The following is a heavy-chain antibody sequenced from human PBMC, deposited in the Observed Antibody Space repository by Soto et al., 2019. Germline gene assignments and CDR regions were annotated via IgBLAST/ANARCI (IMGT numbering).Heavy chain of an antibody. CDR1: GYTFTSYY. J-gene: IGHJ4*02. V-gene: IGHV1-46*01. CDR3: AIGGGCGLKSSALDV. CDR2: INPSGGST. Sequence: SVKGSCKASGYTFTSYYMHWVRQAPGQGLEWMGIINPSGGSTSYAQKCQGRVTMTRDTSTSTGYMELSSLRSEDTAVYYCAIGGGCGLKSSALDVWVQGTLVTVSS. D-gene: IGHD6-6*01.